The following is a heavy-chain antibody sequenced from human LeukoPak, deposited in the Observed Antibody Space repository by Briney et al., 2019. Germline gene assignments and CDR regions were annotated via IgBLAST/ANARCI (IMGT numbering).Heavy chain of an antibody. CDR1: GFTFSSYC. CDR2: IKQDGSEK. D-gene: IGHD3-16*01. Sequence: GGSLRLSCAASGFTFSSYCMRWVRQAPGKGLEWVANIKQDGSEKYYVDSVKGRFTISRDNANNSLYLQMNSLRAEDTAVYYCARVGDYFDYWGQGTLVTVSS. J-gene: IGHJ4*02. CDR3: ARVGDYFDY. V-gene: IGHV3-7*01.